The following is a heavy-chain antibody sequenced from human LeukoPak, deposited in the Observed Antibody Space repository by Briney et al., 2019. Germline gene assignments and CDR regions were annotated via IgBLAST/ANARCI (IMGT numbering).Heavy chain of an antibody. V-gene: IGHV4-61*10. J-gene: IGHJ6*03. CDR2: IYHSGST. Sequence: SETLSLTCTVPGGSISSGSYYWSWIRQPAGKGLEWIGSIYHSGSTNYNPSLKSRVTISVDTSKNQFSLKLSSVTAADTAVYYCARGTYYYGSGSYYNYYYYYYMDVWGKGTTVTISS. CDR1: GGSISSGSYY. CDR3: ARGTYYYGSGSYYNYYYYYYMDV. D-gene: IGHD3-10*01.